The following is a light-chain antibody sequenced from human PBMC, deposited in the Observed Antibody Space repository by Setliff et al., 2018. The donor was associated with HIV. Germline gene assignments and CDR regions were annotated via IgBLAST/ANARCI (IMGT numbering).Light chain of an antibody. CDR2: DVS. CDR3: SSYTTSNTYV. J-gene: IGLJ1*01. Sequence: ALTQPASVSGSPGQSITISCTGTSSDVGTYNYVSWYQQHPGKVPKLMISDVSNRPSGVSNRFSGSKSGNTASLTISGLQAEDEADYYCSSYTTSNTYVFGTGTKVTVL. V-gene: IGLV2-14*03. CDR1: SSDVGTYNY.